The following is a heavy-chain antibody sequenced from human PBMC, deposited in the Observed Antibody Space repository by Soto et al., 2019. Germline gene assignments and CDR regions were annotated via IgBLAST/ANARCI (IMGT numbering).Heavy chain of an antibody. Sequence: QITLKESGPTLVRPTQTLTLTCTFSGFSLSTSGVGVGWIRQPPGKALEWLALIYWDDVKRYSPSLKSRLTITKDTSKNQVVLTMTNMDPVDTATYYCARRYTMTMVRGVDYYFDYWGQGTLVTVSS. CDR1: GFSLSTSGVG. CDR2: IYWDDVK. J-gene: IGHJ4*02. V-gene: IGHV2-5*02. CDR3: ARRYTMTMVRGVDYYFDY. D-gene: IGHD3-10*01.